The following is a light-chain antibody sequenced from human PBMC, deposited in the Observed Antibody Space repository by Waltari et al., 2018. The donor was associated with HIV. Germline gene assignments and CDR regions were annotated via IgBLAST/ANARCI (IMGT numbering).Light chain of an antibody. J-gene: IGKJ4*01. CDR1: QSVSSS. Sequence: EIVMTQSPATLSVSPGERATLSCRASQSVSSSLAWYQQKPGQAPRLLMYGASTRATGIPARFSGSGSGTEFTLTISSLQSEDFAVYYCQQYDNWPLTFGGGTKVEIK. V-gene: IGKV3-15*01. CDR2: GAS. CDR3: QQYDNWPLT.